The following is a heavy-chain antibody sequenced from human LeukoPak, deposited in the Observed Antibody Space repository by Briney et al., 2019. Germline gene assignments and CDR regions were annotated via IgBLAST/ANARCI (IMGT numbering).Heavy chain of an antibody. J-gene: IGHJ4*02. CDR1: GFTFNTYW. CDR3: AAVRGYSYGQFDY. Sequence: GGSLRLSCAASGFTFNTYWMAWVRRAPGKGLEWVAVIWYDGSNKYYADSVKGRFTISRDNSKNTLYLQMNSLRAEDTAVYYCAAVRGYSYGQFDYWGQGTLVTVSS. D-gene: IGHD5-18*01. V-gene: IGHV3-33*08. CDR2: IWYDGSNK.